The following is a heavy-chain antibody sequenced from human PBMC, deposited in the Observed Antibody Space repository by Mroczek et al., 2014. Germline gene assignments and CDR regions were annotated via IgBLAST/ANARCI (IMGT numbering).Heavy chain of an antibody. CDR3: AKDGHDYSHPTSGHYYYYYMDV. Sequence: QLLEVWGGLVQPGRSLRLSCAASGFTFDDYAMHWVRQAPGKGLEWVSGISWNSGSIGYADSVKGRFTISRDNAKNSLYLQMNSLRAEDTALYYCAKDGHDYSHPTSGHYYYYYMDVWGKGTTVTVSS. J-gene: IGHJ6*03. V-gene: IGHV3-9*01. CDR1: GFTFDDYA. D-gene: IGHD4-11*01. CDR2: ISWNSGSI.